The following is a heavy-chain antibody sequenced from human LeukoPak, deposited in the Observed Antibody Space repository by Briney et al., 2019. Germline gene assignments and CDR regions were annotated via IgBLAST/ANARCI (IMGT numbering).Heavy chain of an antibody. CDR3: ANGGVGYSYGSFDY. Sequence: PGGSLRLSCAASGFTFSSYAMSWVRQAPGKGLEWVSAISGSGGSTYYADSVKGRFTISRDNSKNTLYLQMNSLRAEDTAVYYCANGGVGYSYGSFDYWGQGTLVTVSS. J-gene: IGHJ4*02. D-gene: IGHD5-18*01. V-gene: IGHV3-23*01. CDR2: ISGSGGST. CDR1: GFTFSSYA.